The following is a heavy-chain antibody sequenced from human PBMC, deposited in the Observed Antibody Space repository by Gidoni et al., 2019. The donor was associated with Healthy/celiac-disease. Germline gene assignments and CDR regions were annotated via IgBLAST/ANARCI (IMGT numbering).Heavy chain of an antibody. V-gene: IGHV1-69*08. D-gene: IGHD1-20*01. CDR3: AREGRFYNWNDVGYFDY. J-gene: IGHJ4*02. CDR2: IIPILGIA. Sequence: QVQLVQSGAEVKKPGSSVKVSCKASGGTFSSYTISWVRQAPGQGLEWMGRIIPILGIANYAQKFQGRVTITADKSTSTAYMELSSLRSEDTAVYYCAREGRFYNWNDVGYFDYWGQGTLVTVSS. CDR1: GGTFSSYT.